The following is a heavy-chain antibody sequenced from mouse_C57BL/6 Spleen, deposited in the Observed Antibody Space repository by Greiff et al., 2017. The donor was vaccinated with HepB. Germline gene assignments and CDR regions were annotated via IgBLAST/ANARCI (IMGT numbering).Heavy chain of an antibody. CDR2: IDPEDGDT. Sequence: VHVKQSGAELVRPGASVKLSCTASGFNIKDYYMHWVKQRPEQGLEWIGRIDPEDGDTEYAPKFQGKATMTADTSSNTAYLQLSSLTSEDTAVYYCTTDSSGGAMDYWGQGTSVTVSS. CDR3: TTDSSGGAMDY. V-gene: IGHV14-1*01. CDR1: GFNIKDYY. D-gene: IGHD3-2*02. J-gene: IGHJ4*01.